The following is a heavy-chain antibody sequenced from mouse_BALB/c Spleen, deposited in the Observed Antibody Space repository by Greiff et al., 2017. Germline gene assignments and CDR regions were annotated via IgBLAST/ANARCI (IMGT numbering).Heavy chain of an antibody. V-gene: IGHV5-17*02. Sequence: EVKLVESGRGLVQPGGSRKLSCAASGFTFSSFGMHWVRQAPEKGLEWVAYISSGSSTIYYADTVKGRFTISRDNPKNTLFLQMTSLRSEDTAMYYCARDYFCWYFDDWGAGTPVTVSS. CDR3: ARDYFCWYFDD. D-gene: IGHD1-1*01. CDR2: ISSGSSTI. CDR1: GFTFSSFG. J-gene: IGHJ1*01.